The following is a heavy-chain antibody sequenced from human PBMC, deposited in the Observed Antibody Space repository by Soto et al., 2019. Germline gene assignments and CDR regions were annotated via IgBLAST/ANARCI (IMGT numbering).Heavy chain of an antibody. CDR2: IYYSGST. D-gene: IGHD6-19*01. CDR1: GGSISSSSYY. J-gene: IGHJ4*02. Sequence: SETLSLTCTVSGGSISSSSYYWGWIRQPPGKGLEWIGSIYYSGSTYYNPSLKSRVTISVDTSKNQFSLKLSSVTAADTAVYYCARRLGSGWYPFDYWGQGTLVTVSS. CDR3: ARRLGSGWYPFDY. V-gene: IGHV4-39*01.